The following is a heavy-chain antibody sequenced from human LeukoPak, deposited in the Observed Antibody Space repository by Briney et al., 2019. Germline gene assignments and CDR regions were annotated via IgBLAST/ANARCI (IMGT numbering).Heavy chain of an antibody. CDR1: GDSISSATYY. J-gene: IGHJ4*02. D-gene: IGHD3-22*01. Sequence: SETLSLTCTVSGDSISSATYYWGWIRHHPGKGLEWSGHIFYSGSTYYNPSLKSRITISVDTSKNQFSLKLGSVTAADTAVYYCASVSSSGSYDVEYFFDYRGQGTLVTVSS. CDR3: ASVSSSGSYDVEYFFDY. CDR2: IFYSGST. V-gene: IGHV4-31*03.